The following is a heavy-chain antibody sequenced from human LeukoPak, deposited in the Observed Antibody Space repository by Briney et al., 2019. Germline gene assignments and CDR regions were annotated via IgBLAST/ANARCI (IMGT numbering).Heavy chain of an antibody. CDR1: GGSISSSSYY. D-gene: IGHD6-13*01. J-gene: IGHJ4*02. CDR2: IYYRGST. CDR3: ARFVAAAGFDY. V-gene: IGHV4-39*01. Sequence: SETLSLTCTVSGGSISSSSYYWGWIRQPPGKGLEWIGSIYYRGSTYYNPSLKSRVTISVDTSKNQFSLKLSSVTAADTAVYYCARFVAAAGFDYWGQGTLVTVSS.